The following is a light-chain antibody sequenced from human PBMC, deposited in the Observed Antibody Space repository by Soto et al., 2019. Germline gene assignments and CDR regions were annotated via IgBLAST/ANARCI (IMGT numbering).Light chain of an antibody. CDR2: GAS. Sequence: EIVLPQSPGTLSLSPGERVTLSCRASQSFSGNYLTWYQHKPGQATRLLIYGASTRATGIPARFSGSGSGTEFTLNISSLQSEDFAVYYCQQYNNWPLTFGGGPRWIS. CDR1: QSFSGN. J-gene: IGKJ4*02. V-gene: IGKV3-15*01. CDR3: QQYNNWPLT.